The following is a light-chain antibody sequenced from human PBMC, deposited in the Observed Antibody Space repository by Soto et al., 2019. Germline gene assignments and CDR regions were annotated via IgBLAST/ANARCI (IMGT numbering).Light chain of an antibody. CDR2: GAS. Sequence: EIVMTQSPATLSVSPGERATLSCRASQSVSSSYLAWCQQKPGQAPRLLIYGASSRATGIPDRFSGSGSGTDFTLTISRLEPEDFAVYYCQQYGSSQWTFGQGTKVDIK. V-gene: IGKV3-20*01. J-gene: IGKJ1*01. CDR3: QQYGSSQWT. CDR1: QSVSSSY.